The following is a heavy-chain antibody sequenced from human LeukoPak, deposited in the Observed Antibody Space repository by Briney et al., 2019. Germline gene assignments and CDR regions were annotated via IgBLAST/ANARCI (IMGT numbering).Heavy chain of an antibody. Sequence: GGSLRLSCAASGCTFSNAWMSWVRQAPGKGLEWVGRIKSKTDGGTTDYAAPVKGRFTISRDDSKNTLYLQMNSLKTEDTAVHYCTTVSVVVAALDYWGQGTLVTVSS. J-gene: IGHJ4*02. CDR2: IKSKTDGGTT. CDR1: GCTFSNAW. D-gene: IGHD2-15*01. V-gene: IGHV3-15*01. CDR3: TTVSVVVAALDY.